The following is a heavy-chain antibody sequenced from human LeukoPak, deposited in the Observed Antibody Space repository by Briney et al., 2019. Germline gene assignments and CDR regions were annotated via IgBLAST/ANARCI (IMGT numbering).Heavy chain of an antibody. CDR2: ISTRGST. CDR3: ARVFRFSHFDY. J-gene: IGHJ4*02. Sequence: SSETLSLTCTVSGDFSSSYYWNWFRQPVGKGLEWIGRISTRGSTNYNPSLKSRVTMSVVTSKNQFSLRLTSVSAADTAVYYCARVFRFSHFDYWGQGILVTVSS. D-gene: IGHD3-3*01. CDR1: GDFSSSYY. V-gene: IGHV4-4*07.